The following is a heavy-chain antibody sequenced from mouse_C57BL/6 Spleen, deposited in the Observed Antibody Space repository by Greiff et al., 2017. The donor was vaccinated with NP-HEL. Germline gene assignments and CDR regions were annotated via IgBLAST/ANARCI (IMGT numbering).Heavy chain of an antibody. Sequence: QVQLKESGAELARPGASVKMSCKASGYTFTSYTMHWVKQRPGQGLEWIGYINPSSGYTKYNQKFKDKATLTADKSSSTAYMQLSSLTSEDSAVYYCARFEGYYGGRTNYAMDYWGQGTSVTVSS. D-gene: IGHD1-1*01. CDR3: ARFEGYYGGRTNYAMDY. CDR2: INPSSGYT. V-gene: IGHV1-4*01. J-gene: IGHJ4*01. CDR1: GYTFTSYT.